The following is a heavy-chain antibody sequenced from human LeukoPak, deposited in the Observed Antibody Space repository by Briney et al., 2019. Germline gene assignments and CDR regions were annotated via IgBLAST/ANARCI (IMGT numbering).Heavy chain of an antibody. V-gene: IGHV3-21*01. Sequence: PGGSLRLSCAASGFDFDDYAIHWVRQAPGKGLEWVSSISSSSSYIYYADSVKGRFTISRDNAKNSLYLQMNSLRAEDTAVYYCARDRIRVGAAFDYWGQGTLVTVSS. CDR2: ISSSSSYI. CDR1: GFDFDDYA. CDR3: ARDRIRVGAAFDY. J-gene: IGHJ4*02. D-gene: IGHD1-26*01.